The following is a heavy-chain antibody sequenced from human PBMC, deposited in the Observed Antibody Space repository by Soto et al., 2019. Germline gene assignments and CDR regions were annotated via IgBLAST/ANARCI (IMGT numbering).Heavy chain of an antibody. CDR2: IYGSFST. CDR3: AGHGRRDDEKLVMDV. V-gene: IGHV4-30-2*01. CDR1: GFSISSFCYS. J-gene: IGHJ6*02. Sequence: SETLCLTCAVSGFSISSFCYSWGCIRQRPGKGLEWIVYIYGSFSTYYDPSLKSRVTISVDRSKNQFSLKLSSVTAADKPVYYFAGHGRRDDEKLVMDVWGQGTTVTVSS. D-gene: IGHD6-13*01.